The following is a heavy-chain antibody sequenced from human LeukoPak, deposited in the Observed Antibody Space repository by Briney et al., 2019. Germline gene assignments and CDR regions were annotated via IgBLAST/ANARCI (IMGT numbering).Heavy chain of an antibody. V-gene: IGHV4-39*07. Sequence: SETLSLTCTVSGGSLSSSSYFWGWIRQPPGKGPEWIGTIYYSGSTYYSPSLKTRVTMSVDTSKNQFSLRLGSVTAADTAVYYCARDLLGYYDTSGYYIWGRGTLVTVSS. CDR2: IYYSGST. CDR1: GGSLSSSSYF. CDR3: ARDLLGYYDTSGYYI. J-gene: IGHJ4*02. D-gene: IGHD3-22*01.